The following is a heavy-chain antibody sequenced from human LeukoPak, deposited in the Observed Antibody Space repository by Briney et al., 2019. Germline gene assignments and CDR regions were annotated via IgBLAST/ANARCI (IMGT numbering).Heavy chain of an antibody. D-gene: IGHD3-10*01. CDR2: INAGNGNT. V-gene: IGHV1-3*01. J-gene: IGHJ4*02. CDR3: ARSVLLWFGDPTPTLDY. CDR1: GDTFTSYA. Sequence: GASVKVSCKASGDTFTSYAMHCVRQAPGQRLECMGWINAGNGNTKYSQKFQGRVPITRDTSASTAYMELSSLRSEDTAVYYCARSVLLWFGDPTPTLDYWGQGTLVTVSS.